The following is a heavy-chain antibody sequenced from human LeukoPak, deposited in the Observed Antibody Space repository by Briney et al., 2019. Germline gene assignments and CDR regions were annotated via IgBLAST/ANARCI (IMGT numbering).Heavy chain of an antibody. Sequence: GGSLRLSCAASGFTFSSYAMSWVRQAPGQGLEWVSAISGSGGSTYYAHSVKGRFTISRDNSKNTLYLQMSSLRAEDTAVYYCAKGGDYCSSTSCPLYFDYWGQGTLVTVSS. V-gene: IGHV3-23*01. CDR3: AKGGDYCSSTSCPLYFDY. D-gene: IGHD2-2*01. CDR2: ISGSGGST. CDR1: GFTFSSYA. J-gene: IGHJ4*02.